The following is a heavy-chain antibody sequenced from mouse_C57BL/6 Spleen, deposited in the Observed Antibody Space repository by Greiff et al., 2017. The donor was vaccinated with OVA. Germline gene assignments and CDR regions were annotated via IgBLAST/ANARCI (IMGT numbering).Heavy chain of an antibody. V-gene: IGHV1-80*01. D-gene: IGHD1-1*01. CDR2: IYPGDGDT. Sequence: VKLVESGAELVKPGASVKISCKASGYAFSSYWMNWVKQRPGKGLEWIGQIYPGDGDTNYNGKFKGKATLTADKSSSTAYMQLSSLTSEDSAVYFCARILITTVVATDAMDYWGQGTSVTVSS. CDR3: ARILITTVVATDAMDY. J-gene: IGHJ4*01. CDR1: GYAFSSYW.